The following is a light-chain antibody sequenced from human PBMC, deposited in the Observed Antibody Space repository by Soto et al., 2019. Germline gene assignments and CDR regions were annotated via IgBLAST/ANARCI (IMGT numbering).Light chain of an antibody. V-gene: IGLV2-14*01. J-gene: IGLJ2*01. Sequence: QSAPTQPASVSGSPGQSITISCTGTSSDVVGYNYVSWYQQHPGKAPKLMIYDVSNRPSGVSNRFSGSKSGNTASLTISGLQAEDEADYYCSSYTSSSLVFGGGTKLTVL. CDR3: SSYTSSSLV. CDR2: DVS. CDR1: SSDVVGYNY.